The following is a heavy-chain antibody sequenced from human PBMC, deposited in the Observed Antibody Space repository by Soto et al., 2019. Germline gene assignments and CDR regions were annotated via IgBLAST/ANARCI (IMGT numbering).Heavy chain of an antibody. CDR2: VDSDGRGT. CDR3: GTVWEH. J-gene: IGHJ4*02. V-gene: IGHV3-74*01. Sequence: EVQLVESGGGSVQPGGSPRLSCVASGITFTNYWMHWVRQVPGKWLVWVARVDSDGRGTSHAEFVKGRFTISRDNAKPTLYLRMNRLRGEDTAMYYWGTVWEHWCQGNPVTVSS. D-gene: IGHD1-1*01. CDR1: GITFTNYW.